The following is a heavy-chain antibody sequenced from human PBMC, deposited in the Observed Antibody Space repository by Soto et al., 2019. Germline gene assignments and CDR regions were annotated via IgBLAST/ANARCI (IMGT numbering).Heavy chain of an antibody. CDR2: ISYNGNNK. CDR1: GFTFSTYG. J-gene: IGHJ4*02. CDR3: ARRYNWNYVDY. V-gene: IGHV3-30*03. D-gene: IGHD1-20*01. Sequence: QVQLVESGGGVVQPGRSLRLSCAASGFTFSTYGMHWVRQAPGKGLEWVAVISYNGNNKYYADSVKGRFTISRDNSKNTVYLQMNSLRAEDTAVYYCARRYNWNYVDYLGQGTLVTVSS.